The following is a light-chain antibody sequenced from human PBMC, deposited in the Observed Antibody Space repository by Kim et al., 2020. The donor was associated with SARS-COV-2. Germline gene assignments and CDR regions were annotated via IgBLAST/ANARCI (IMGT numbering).Light chain of an antibody. V-gene: IGLV2-14*03. Sequence: QSALTQPASVSGSPGQSITISCTGTSSDVGNYDYVSWYQHQPDKAPKLIIFDVNMRPSGVSNRFSGSKSGSTASLTISGLQAEDEAHYYCSSYTSSSTLYVFGTVTKVTVL. CDR2: DVN. J-gene: IGLJ1*01. CDR3: SSYTSSSTLYV. CDR1: SSDVGNYDY.